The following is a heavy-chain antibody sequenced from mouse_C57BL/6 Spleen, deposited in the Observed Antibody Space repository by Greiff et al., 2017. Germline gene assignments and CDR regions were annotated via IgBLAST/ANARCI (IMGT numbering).Heavy chain of an antibody. J-gene: IGHJ4*01. CDR1: GFTFNTYA. CDR2: IRSKSSNYAT. Sequence: EVHLVESGGGLVQPKGSLKLSCAASGFTFNTYAMHWVRQAPGKGLEWVARIRSKSSNYATYYADSVKDRFTISRDDSQSMLYLQMNNLKTEDTAMYYCVKEGWLLPYYAMDYWGQGTSVTVSS. D-gene: IGHD2-3*01. CDR3: VKEGWLLPYYAMDY. V-gene: IGHV10-3*01.